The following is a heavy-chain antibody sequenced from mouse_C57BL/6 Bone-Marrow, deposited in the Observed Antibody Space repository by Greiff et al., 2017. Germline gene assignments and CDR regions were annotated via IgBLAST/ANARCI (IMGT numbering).Heavy chain of an antibody. D-gene: IGHD3-2*02. CDR1: GYTFTSYW. Sequence: QVQLQQPGAELVKPGASVKLSCKASGYTFTSYWMQWVKQRPGQGLEWIGEIDPSDSYTNYNQKFKGKATLTVDTSSSTAYMQLSSLTSEDSAVYYGARGGQLRRVDDWGQGTTLTVSS. J-gene: IGHJ2*01. CDR2: IDPSDSYT. V-gene: IGHV1-50*01. CDR3: ARGGQLRRVDD.